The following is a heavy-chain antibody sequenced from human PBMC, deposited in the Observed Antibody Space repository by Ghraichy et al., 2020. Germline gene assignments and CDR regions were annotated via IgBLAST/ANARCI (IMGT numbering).Heavy chain of an antibody. CDR1: GGSISSYY. Sequence: SETLSLTCTVSGGSISSYYWSWIRQPPGKGLEWIGYIYYSGSTNYNPSLKSRVTISVDTSKNQFSLKLSSVTAADTAVYYCARAKTPFGVRFDYWGQGTLVTVSS. J-gene: IGHJ4*02. CDR3: ARAKTPFGVRFDY. CDR2: IYYSGST. D-gene: IGHD3-10*01. V-gene: IGHV4-59*01.